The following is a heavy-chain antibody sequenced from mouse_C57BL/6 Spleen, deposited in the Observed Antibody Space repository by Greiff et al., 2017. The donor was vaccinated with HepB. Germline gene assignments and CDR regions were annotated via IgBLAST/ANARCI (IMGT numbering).Heavy chain of an antibody. Sequence: DVQLQESGPGLVKPSQSLSLTCSVTGYSITSGYYWNWIRQFPGNKLEWMGYISYDGSNNYNPSLKNRISITRDTSKNQFFLKLNSVTTEDTATYYCARDHYYDPFAYWGQGTLVTVSA. CDR3: ARDHYYDPFAY. V-gene: IGHV3-6*01. D-gene: IGHD2-4*01. CDR2: ISYDGSN. J-gene: IGHJ3*01. CDR1: GYSITSGYY.